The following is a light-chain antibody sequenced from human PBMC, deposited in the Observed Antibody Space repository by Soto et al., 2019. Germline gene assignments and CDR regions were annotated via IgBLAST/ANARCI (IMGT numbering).Light chain of an antibody. CDR1: QDIRKY. J-gene: IGKJ4*01. V-gene: IGKV1-33*01. CDR2: DAS. Sequence: DIQMTQSPSSLSASVGDRVTITCQASQDIRKYLNWYQQRPGKAPNLLIYDASSLRAGVPPRFSGSGSGTDFTLTISSLQPEDVATYYCQQYDTFRTFGGGTKVDIK. CDR3: QQYDTFRT.